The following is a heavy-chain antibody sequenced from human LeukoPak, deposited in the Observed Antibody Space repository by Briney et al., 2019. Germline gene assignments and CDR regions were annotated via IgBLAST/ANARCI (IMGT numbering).Heavy chain of an antibody. CDR2: INPKSGGT. D-gene: IGHD3-9*01. CDR3: ARGFDWLEYYFDY. CDR1: AYTFNDYY. Sequence: GASVKVSCKASAYTFNDYYIHWVRQAPGQGLEWMGWINPKSGGTNYAQKFRGRVTMTRDTSISTAYMELSRLRSDDTAVYYCARGFDWLEYYFDYWGQGTLVTVSS. J-gene: IGHJ4*02. V-gene: IGHV1-2*02.